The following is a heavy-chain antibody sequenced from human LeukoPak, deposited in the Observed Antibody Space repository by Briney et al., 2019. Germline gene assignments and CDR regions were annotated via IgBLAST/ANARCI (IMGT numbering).Heavy chain of an antibody. CDR3: ARGGYYYDSSGYSGSFDY. D-gene: IGHD3-22*01. J-gene: IGHJ4*02. Sequence: ASVKVSCKASGYTSTSYDINWVRQATGQGLEWMGWMNPNSGNTGYAQKFQGRVTMTRNTSISTAYMELSSLRSEDTAVYYCARGGYYYDSSGYSGSFDYWGQGTLVTVSS. CDR2: MNPNSGNT. CDR1: GYTSTSYD. V-gene: IGHV1-8*01.